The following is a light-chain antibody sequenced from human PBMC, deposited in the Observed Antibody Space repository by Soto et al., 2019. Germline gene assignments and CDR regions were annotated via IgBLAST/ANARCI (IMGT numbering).Light chain of an antibody. CDR1: SSNIGNHD. CDR2: DNN. Sequence: QSVLTQPPSVSAAPGQRVTISCSGSSSNIGNHDVSWYQHLPGTAPKLLIYDNNKRRSRIPDRFSGSKSGTSATLGITGLQTGDEADYYCGTWDSSLSAKVFGGGTQLTVL. CDR3: GTWDSSLSAKV. J-gene: IGLJ2*01. V-gene: IGLV1-51*01.